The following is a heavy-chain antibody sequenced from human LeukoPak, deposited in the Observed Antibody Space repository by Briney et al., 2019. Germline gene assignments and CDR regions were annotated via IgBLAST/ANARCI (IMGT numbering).Heavy chain of an antibody. CDR1: GYTLTELS. D-gene: IGHD3-22*01. CDR2: FDSEDGET. CDR3: ATVTYYYDSSGYKGFDY. Sequence: ASVKVSCKVSGYTLTELSMHWVRQAPGKGLEWMGGFDSEDGETIYAQKFQGRVTMTEDTSTDTAYMELSSLRSEDTAVYYCATVTYYYDSSGYKGFDYWGQGTLVTVSS. V-gene: IGHV1-24*01. J-gene: IGHJ4*02.